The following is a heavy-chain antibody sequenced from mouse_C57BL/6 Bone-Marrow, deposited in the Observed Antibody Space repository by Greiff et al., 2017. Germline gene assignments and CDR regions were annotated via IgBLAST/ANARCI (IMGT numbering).Heavy chain of an antibody. J-gene: IGHJ1*03. V-gene: IGHV5-9-1*02. D-gene: IGHD1-1*01. CDR3: TRVGSSWYWYFDV. Sequence: EVHLVESGEGLVKPGGSLKLSCAASGFTFSSYAMSWVRQTPEKRLEWVAYISSGGDYIYYADTVKGRFTISRDNARNTLYLQMSSLKSEDTAMYYCTRVGSSWYWYFDVWGTGTTVTVSS. CDR2: ISSGGDYI. CDR1: GFTFSSYA.